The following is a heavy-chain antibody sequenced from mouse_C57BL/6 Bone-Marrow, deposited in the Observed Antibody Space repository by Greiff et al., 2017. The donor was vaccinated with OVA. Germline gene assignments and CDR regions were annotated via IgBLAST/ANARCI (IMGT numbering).Heavy chain of an antibody. CDR3: AHYGSRLYLHY. CDR1: GYAFSSSW. J-gene: IGHJ2*02. Sequence: QVQLKQSGPELVKPGASVKISCKASGYAFSSSWMNWVKQRPGQGLEWIGVIAPSDSYINYNQKFKGRATLTVDTSSSTAYMHLSSLTSEDSAVYYCAHYGSRLYLHYWGQGTSLTVSS. CDR2: IAPSDSYI. D-gene: IGHD1-1*01. V-gene: IGHV1S126*01.